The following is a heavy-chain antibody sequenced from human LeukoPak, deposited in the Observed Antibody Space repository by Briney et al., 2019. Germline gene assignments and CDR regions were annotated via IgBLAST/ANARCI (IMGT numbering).Heavy chain of an antibody. J-gene: IGHJ5*02. D-gene: IGHD4-17*01. Sequence: SETLSLTCAVYGGSFSGYYWSWIRQPPGKGLEWIGEINHSGSTNYNPSLKSRVTISVDTSKNQFSLELSSLIAADTAVYYCAREFDYEGVDPWGQGTLVTVSS. CDR3: AREFDYEGVDP. V-gene: IGHV4-34*01. CDR2: INHSGST. CDR1: GGSFSGYY.